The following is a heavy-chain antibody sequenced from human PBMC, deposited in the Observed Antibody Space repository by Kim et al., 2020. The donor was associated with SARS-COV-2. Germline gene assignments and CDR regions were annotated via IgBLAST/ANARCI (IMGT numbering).Heavy chain of an antibody. D-gene: IGHD2-21*02. Sequence: GGSLRLSCAASGFTFSDYYMSWIRQAPGKGLEWVSYISSSSSYTNYADSVKGRFTISRDNAKNSLYLQMNSLRAEDTAVYYCAAYCGGDCYWGLNAFDIWGQGTMVTVSS. CDR1: GFTFSDYY. CDR3: AAYCGGDCYWGLNAFDI. CDR2: ISSSSSYT. V-gene: IGHV3-11*06. J-gene: IGHJ3*02.